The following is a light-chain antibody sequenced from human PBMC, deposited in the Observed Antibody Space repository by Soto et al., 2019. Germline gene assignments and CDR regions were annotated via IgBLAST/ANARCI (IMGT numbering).Light chain of an antibody. CDR3: CSYTTRNTWV. CDR1: SSDVGVYDY. Sequence: QSALTQPASVSGSPGQSITISCTGTSSDVGVYDYVSWYQHHPGKAPKLMIYEVTSRPSGVSSRFSGSKSGNTAPLTISGLQAEDEADYYCCSYTTRNTWVFGGGTKVTVL. CDR2: EVT. J-gene: IGLJ3*02. V-gene: IGLV2-14*01.